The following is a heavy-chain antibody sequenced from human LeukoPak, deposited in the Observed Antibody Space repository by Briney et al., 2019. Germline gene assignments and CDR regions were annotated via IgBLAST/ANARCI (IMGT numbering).Heavy chain of an antibody. CDR2: IYYSGST. CDR3: ARDQKYCSSLSNWFDP. Sequence: PSETLSLTCTVSGGSISSSSYYWGWIRQPPGKGLEWIGSIYYSGSTYYNPSLKSRVTISVDTSKNQFSLKLSSVTAADTAVYYCARDQKYCSSLSNWFDPWGQGTLVTVSS. J-gene: IGHJ5*02. V-gene: IGHV4-39*07. D-gene: IGHD6-6*01. CDR1: GGSISSSSYY.